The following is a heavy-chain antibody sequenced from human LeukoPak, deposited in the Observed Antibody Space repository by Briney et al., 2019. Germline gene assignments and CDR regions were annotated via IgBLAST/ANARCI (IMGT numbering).Heavy chain of an antibody. D-gene: IGHD3-10*01. J-gene: IGHJ3*02. CDR2: ISGSGGST. CDR3: AKDLESMVRGVIGGAFDI. V-gene: IGHV3-23*01. CDR1: GFTFSSYA. Sequence: GGSLRLYCAASGFTFSSYAMSWVRQAPGKGLEWVSAISGSGGSTYYADSVKGRFTISRDNSKNTLYLQMNSLRAEDTAVYYCAKDLESMVRGVIGGAFDIWGQGTMVTVSS.